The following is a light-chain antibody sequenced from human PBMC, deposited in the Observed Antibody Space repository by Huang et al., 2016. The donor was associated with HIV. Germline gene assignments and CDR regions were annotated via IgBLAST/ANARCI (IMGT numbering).Light chain of an antibody. V-gene: IGKV3-15*01. CDR1: QSVSNN. CDR3: QQYHNWPPWT. J-gene: IGKJ1*01. CDR2: GAS. Sequence: EIVMTQSPATLSVSPGERATLSCRASQSVSNNLAWYQQKPGQAPRLLIHGASTRATGVPARLRGSGSGTEFTLTIRSLQSEDFAVYYCQQYHNWPPWTVGQGTKVEIK.